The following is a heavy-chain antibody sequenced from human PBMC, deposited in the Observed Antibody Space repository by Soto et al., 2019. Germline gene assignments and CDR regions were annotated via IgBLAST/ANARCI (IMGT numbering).Heavy chain of an antibody. CDR1: GFIFSSYT. CDR3: AKSPLSAEPSLTVTTINYYYGMDV. J-gene: IGHJ6*02. CDR2: MSGNLVST. V-gene: IGHV3-23*01. Sequence: GGSLRLSCAAPGFIFSSYTMSWVRQAPGKGLEWVSSMSGNLVSTYYADSVKGRFTISRDNSRNTLYLQMNSLRAEDTAVYYCAKSPLSAEPSLTVTTINYYYGMDVWGQGTTVTVS. D-gene: IGHD4-4*01.